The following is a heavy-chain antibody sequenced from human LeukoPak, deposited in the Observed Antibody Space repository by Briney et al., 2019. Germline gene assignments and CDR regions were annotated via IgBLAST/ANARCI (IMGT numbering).Heavy chain of an antibody. J-gene: IGHJ4*02. V-gene: IGHV4-59*01. CDR2: IYYSGST. CDR1: GGSISSYY. D-gene: IGHD2-15*01. Sequence: SETLSLTCTVSGGSISSYYWSWIRQPPGKGLEWIGYIYYSGSTKYNPSLKSRVTISVDTSKNQFSLKLTSVTAADTAVYYCAREGSYCSGGSCYSPFDYWGQGTLVTVSS. CDR3: AREGSYCSGGSCYSPFDY.